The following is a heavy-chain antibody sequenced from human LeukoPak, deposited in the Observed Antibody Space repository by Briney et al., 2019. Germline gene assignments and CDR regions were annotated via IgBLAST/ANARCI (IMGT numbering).Heavy chain of an antibody. D-gene: IGHD3-10*01. V-gene: IGHV4-34*01. Sequence: SETLSLTCAVYGGSFSGYYWSWIRQPPGKGLEWIGEINHSGSTNYNPSLKSRVTISVDTSKNQFSLKLSSVTAADTAVYYCARGRRGYYGSGSHHYFDYWGQGTLVTVSS. CDR1: GGSFSGYY. J-gene: IGHJ4*02. CDR3: ARGRRGYYGSGSHHYFDY. CDR2: INHSGST.